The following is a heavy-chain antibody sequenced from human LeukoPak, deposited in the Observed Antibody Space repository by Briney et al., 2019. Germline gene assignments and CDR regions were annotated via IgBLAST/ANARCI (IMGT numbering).Heavy chain of an antibody. V-gene: IGHV3-74*01. J-gene: IGHJ4*02. Sequence: GGSLRLSCVASRFTFSDYWIHWVRQAPGKGLVWVLRISSDGDTTNYADSVKGRFTISRDNAKNTLYLQMNSLRVEDTAVYYCARDRGPRTGFMVREAYDYWGQGTLVTVSS. CDR3: ARDRGPRTGFMVREAYDY. CDR2: ISSDGDTT. D-gene: IGHD3-10*01. CDR1: RFTFSDYW.